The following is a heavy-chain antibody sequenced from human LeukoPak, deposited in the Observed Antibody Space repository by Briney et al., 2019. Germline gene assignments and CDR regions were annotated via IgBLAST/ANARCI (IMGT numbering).Heavy chain of an antibody. V-gene: IGHV3-30*18. CDR2: ISYDGSNK. Sequence: SGGSLRLSCAASGFTFSSYGMHWVRQAPGKGLEWVAVISYDGSNKYYADSVKGRFTISRDNSKNTLYLQMNSLRAEDTAVYYRAKDSSRLNYYFDYWGQGTLVTVSS. CDR3: AKDSSRLNYYFDY. J-gene: IGHJ4*02. D-gene: IGHD6-13*01. CDR1: GFTFSSYG.